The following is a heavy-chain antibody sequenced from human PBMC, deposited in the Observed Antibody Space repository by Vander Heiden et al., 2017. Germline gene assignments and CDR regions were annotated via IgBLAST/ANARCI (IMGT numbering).Heavy chain of an antibody. D-gene: IGHD3-16*01. J-gene: IGHJ6*02. CDR2: ISASGGSI. CDR1: GFTFSSYA. V-gene: IGHV3-23*01. Sequence: EVQLLESGGGLVQPGGSQRLSCAASGFTFSSYALTWVRHRPGKGLGWVSGISASGGSIYYAESVRGRFTISRDNSKNTVYLQMNSLRAEDTARYYCAKDRRADPTSYYYGMDVWGQGTPVTVSS. CDR3: AKDRRADPTSYYYGMDV.